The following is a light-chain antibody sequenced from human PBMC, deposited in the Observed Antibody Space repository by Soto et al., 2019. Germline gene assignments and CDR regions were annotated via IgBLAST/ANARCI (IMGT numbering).Light chain of an antibody. V-gene: IGKV3-20*01. CDR2: GAH. J-gene: IGKJ1*01. CDR1: QSVSGTY. CDR3: QQYGSSVT. Sequence: EIVLTQSPGTLSLSPGERATLSCRASQSVSGTYLAWYQQTPGQAPRLLISGAHNRAPGIPDRFSGSESGTDFTLRISRLEPEDFAVYYCQQYGSSVTFGQGTKVDI.